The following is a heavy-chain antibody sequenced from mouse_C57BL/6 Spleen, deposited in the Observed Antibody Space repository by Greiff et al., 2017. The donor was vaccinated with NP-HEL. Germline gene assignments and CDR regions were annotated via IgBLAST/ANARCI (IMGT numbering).Heavy chain of an antibody. CDR2: IYPGDGDT. J-gene: IGHJ2*01. CDR3: ARSDGYSAGYYFDY. CDR1: GYAFSSSW. D-gene: IGHD2-3*01. V-gene: IGHV1-82*01. Sequence: QVQLQQSGPELVKPGASVKISCKASGYAFSSSWMNWVKQRPGKGLEWIGRIYPGDGDTNYNGKFKGKATLTADKSSSTAYMQLSSLTSEDSAVYFCARSDGYSAGYYFDYWGQGTTLTVSS.